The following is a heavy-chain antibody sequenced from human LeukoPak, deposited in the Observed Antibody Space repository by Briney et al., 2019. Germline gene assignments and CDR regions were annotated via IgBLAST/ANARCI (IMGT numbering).Heavy chain of an antibody. CDR1: GFKFSNYA. CDR3: ARGGYSSSWFWVY. J-gene: IGHJ4*02. CDR2: ISGTGGNT. Sequence: PGGSLRLSCTASGFKFSNYAMSWVRQAPGKGLEWVSGISGTGGNTYYADSVKGRFAISRDNAKNSLYLQMSSLRDEDTAVYYCARGGYSSSWFWVYWGQGTLVTVSS. V-gene: IGHV3-23*01. D-gene: IGHD6-13*01.